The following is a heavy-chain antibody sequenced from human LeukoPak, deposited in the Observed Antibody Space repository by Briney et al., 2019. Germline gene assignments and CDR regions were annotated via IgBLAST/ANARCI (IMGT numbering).Heavy chain of an antibody. CDR2: IYHSGST. CDR1: GYSISSGYY. Sequence: SETLSLTCTVSGYSISSGYYWGWIRQPPGKGLEWIGSIYHSGSTYYNPSLKSRVTISVDTSKNQFSLKLSSVTAADTAVYYCARVSCSSTSCYRVDPWGQGTLVTVSS. J-gene: IGHJ5*02. D-gene: IGHD2-2*01. V-gene: IGHV4-38-2*02. CDR3: ARVSCSSTSCYRVDP.